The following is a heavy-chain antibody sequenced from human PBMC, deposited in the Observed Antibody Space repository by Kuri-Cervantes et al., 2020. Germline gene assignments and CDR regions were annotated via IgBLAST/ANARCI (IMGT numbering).Heavy chain of an antibody. D-gene: IGHD6-13*01. CDR2: INPNSGGT. J-gene: IGHJ4*02. Sequence: ASVNVSCKASGYTFTGYYMHWVRQAPGQGLEWMGWINPNSGGTNYAQKFQGRVTMTRNTSISTAYMELSSLRSEDTAVYYCARVRARAAAGTEYDYWGQGTLVTVSS. CDR3: ARVRARAAAGTEYDY. CDR1: GYTFTGYY. V-gene: IGHV1-2*02.